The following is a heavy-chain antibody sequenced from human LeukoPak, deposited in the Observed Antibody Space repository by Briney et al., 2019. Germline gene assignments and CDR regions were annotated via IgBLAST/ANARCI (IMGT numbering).Heavy chain of an antibody. CDR3: AKDTYYYDSSGLDAFDI. J-gene: IGHJ3*02. CDR1: GFTFSSYA. D-gene: IGHD3-22*01. V-gene: IGHV3-23*01. CDR2: SSGSGGST. Sequence: PGGSLRLSCAASGFTFSSYAMSWVRQAPGRGLEWVSASSGSGGSTYYADSVKGRFTISRDNSKNTLYLQMNSLRAEDTSVYYCAKDTYYYDSSGLDAFDIWGQGTMVTVSS.